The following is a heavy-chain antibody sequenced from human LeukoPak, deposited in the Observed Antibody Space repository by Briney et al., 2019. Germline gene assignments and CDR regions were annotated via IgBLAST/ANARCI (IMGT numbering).Heavy chain of an antibody. CDR1: GGSISSGGYY. J-gene: IGHJ3*02. Sequence: PSETLSLTCAVSGGSISSGGYYWSWIRQPPGKGLEWIGYIYHSESTYYNPSLKSRVTISVDTSKNQFSLKLSSVTAADTAVYYCARGGVEMATIDAFDIWGQGTMVTVSS. D-gene: IGHD5-24*01. V-gene: IGHV4-30-2*01. CDR2: IYHSEST. CDR3: ARGGVEMATIDAFDI.